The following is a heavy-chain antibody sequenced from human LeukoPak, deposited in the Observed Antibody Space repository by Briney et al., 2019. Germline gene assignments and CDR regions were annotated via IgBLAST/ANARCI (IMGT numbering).Heavy chain of an antibody. CDR2: IYSRGIT. CDR1: GGSMFSYY. J-gene: IGHJ2*01. CDR3: ARRAYYDSSGFHPTSGYFDL. V-gene: IGHV4-4*08. D-gene: IGHD3-16*01. Sequence: PSETLSLTCSVSGGSMFSYYWNWIRQPPAKGLEWIGYIYSRGITNYNPSLRSRGTISVATSRNQFSLRLTSVTAEDTAIYYCARRAYYDSSGFHPTSGYFDLWGRGTLVTVSS.